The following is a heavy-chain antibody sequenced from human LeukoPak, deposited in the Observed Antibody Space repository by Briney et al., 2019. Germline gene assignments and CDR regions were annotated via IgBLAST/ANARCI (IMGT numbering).Heavy chain of an antibody. J-gene: IGHJ4*02. CDR3: ARDRSIPSYFDY. CDR2: INPSGGTT. V-gene: IGHV1-46*01. CDR1: GYSFTSYY. D-gene: IGHD6-6*01. Sequence: ASVKVSCKASGYSFTSYYMHWVRQAPGQGLEWMGIINPSGGTTSFAQKFQGRVAMTRDTSTTTVYMELSGLRSEDTAVYYCARDRSIPSYFDYWGQGTLVTVSS.